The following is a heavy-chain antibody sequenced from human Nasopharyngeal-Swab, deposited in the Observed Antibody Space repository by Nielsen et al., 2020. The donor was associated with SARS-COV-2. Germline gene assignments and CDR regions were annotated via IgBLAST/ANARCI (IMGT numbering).Heavy chain of an antibody. J-gene: IGHJ6*02. CDR3: ARDDSAYYYGSGSPRRRYYYYGMDV. Sequence: ASVKVSCKASGYTFTSYGISWVRQAPGQGLEWMGWISAYNGNTNYAQKLQGRVTMTTDTSTSTAYMELRSLRSDDTAVYYCARDDSAYYYGSGSPRRRYYYYGMDVWGQGTTVTVSS. V-gene: IGHV1-18*01. CDR1: GYTFTSYG. CDR2: ISAYNGNT. D-gene: IGHD3-10*01.